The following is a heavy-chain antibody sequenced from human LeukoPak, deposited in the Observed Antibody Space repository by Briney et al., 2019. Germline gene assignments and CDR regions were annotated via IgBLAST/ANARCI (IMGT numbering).Heavy chain of an antibody. D-gene: IGHD3-10*01. CDR1: GFTFNSYG. CDR2: VHYSGSDK. J-gene: IGHJ4*02. CDR3: AKSRVFGAYYSDY. Sequence: PGGSLRLSCATSGFTFNSYGIHWVRQAPGKGLEWVAFVHYSGSDKYYADSVKGRFTISRDSSKNTLYLQMNSLKAEDTAVYYCAKSRVFGAYYSDYWGQGTLVTVSS. V-gene: IGHV3-30*02.